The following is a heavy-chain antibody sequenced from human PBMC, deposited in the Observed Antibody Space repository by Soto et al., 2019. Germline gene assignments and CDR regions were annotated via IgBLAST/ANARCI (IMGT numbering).Heavy chain of an antibody. J-gene: IGHJ5*02. CDR1: GFTFSSYA. V-gene: IGHV3-23*01. D-gene: IGHD1-26*01. Sequence: GGSLRLFCAASGFTFSSYAMSWVRQAPGKGLEWVSAISGSGGSTYYADSVKGRFTISRDNSKNTLYLQMNSLRAEDTAVYYCAKGQIREVAPPFDPWGQGTLVTVSS. CDR2: ISGSGGST. CDR3: AKGQIREVAPPFDP.